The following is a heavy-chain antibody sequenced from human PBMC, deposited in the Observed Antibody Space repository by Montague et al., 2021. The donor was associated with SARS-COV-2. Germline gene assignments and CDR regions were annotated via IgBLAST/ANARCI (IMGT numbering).Heavy chain of an antibody. CDR3: ARESSGCFFRRCSRYGMDV. J-gene: IGHJ6*02. D-gene: IGHD6-19*01. CDR1: GGSISSGGYY. Sequence: SETLSLTCTVSGGSISSGGYYWSWIRQPPGKGLEWIGEIYHSGSTNYXXXLKSRVTISVDKSKNQFSLKLSSVTAADTAVYYCARESSGCFFRRCSRYGMDVWGQGTTVTVSS. V-gene: IGHV4-39*07. CDR2: IYHSGST.